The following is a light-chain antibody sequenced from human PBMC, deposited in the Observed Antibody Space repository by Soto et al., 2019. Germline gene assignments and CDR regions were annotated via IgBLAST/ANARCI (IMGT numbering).Light chain of an antibody. CDR2: GAS. CDR1: QGINND. J-gene: IGKJ4*01. CDR3: LQHIIYPLP. Sequence: DIQMTQSPSAMSASVGDRVTITCRASQGINNDLAWFQQKPGEVPKRLVYGASHLPSGVPSRFSGSGSGTEFTLTISSQRPDDCATYFCLQHIIYPLPFGGGTKVEI. V-gene: IGKV1-17*03.